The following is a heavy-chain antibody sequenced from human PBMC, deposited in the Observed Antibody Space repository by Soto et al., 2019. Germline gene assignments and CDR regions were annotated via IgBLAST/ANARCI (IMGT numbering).Heavy chain of an antibody. CDR1: GFAFRSHA. J-gene: IGHJ5*02. Sequence: LRLSCTASGFAFRSHAMQWVRQAPGKGLEWVAVISSDGATKYVADSLKGRFTISRDNFESTMSLQMNNLRPEDTALYYCARSSVHIAAAGRIDLCGAGTLVTVS. CDR3: ARSSVHIAAAGRIDL. D-gene: IGHD6-13*01. V-gene: IGHV3-30*14. CDR2: ISSDGATK.